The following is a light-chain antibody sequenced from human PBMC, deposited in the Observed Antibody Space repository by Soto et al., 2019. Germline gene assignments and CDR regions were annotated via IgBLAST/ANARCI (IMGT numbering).Light chain of an antibody. CDR1: QSVNNNY. V-gene: IGKV3-20*01. CDR2: GAS. CDR3: QQYGNKPWT. Sequence: EIVLTQSPGTLSLFPGGRATLSCRASQSVNNNYLAWYQQKPGQAPRLLLYGASNRATGIPDRFSGSGSGTDFTLTIIRLEPEDFAVFYCQQYGNKPWTFGQGTEVEVK. J-gene: IGKJ1*01.